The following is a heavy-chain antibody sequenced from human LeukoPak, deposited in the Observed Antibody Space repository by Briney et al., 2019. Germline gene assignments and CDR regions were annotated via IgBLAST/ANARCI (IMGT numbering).Heavy chain of an antibody. J-gene: IGHJ6*02. D-gene: IGHD1-7*01. CDR2: IWYGGSNK. CDR3: ARDGNNWNYVVFGTYSYYYYGMDV. Sequence: GGSLRLSCAASGFTFSSYGRHWVRQAPGKGLEWVAGIWYGGSNKYYADSVKGRFTIARYNSKNTLYLQMNSLRAEDPAVYYCARDGNNWNYVVFGTYSYYYYGMDVWGQGTTVTASS. V-gene: IGHV3-33*01. CDR1: GFTFSSYG.